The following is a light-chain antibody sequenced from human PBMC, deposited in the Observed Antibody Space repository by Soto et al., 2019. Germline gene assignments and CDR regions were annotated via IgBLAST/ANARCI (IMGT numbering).Light chain of an antibody. CDR1: RSNIGVNY. J-gene: IGLJ2*01. Sequence: QSVLTQPPSASGTPGQRVTISCSGSRSNIGVNYVYWYQQFPGTAPKLLIYTNTQRPSGVPDRFSGSKSGTSASLAISGRRSEDEAAYYCVAWDDSLDGQVFGGGTQLTVL. CDR2: TNT. CDR3: VAWDDSLDGQV. V-gene: IGLV1-47*01.